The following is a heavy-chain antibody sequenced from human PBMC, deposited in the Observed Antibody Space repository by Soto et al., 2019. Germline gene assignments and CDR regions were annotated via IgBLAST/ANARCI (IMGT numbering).Heavy chain of an antibody. Sequence: EVQLLESGGGLEQPGGSLKLSCAASGFTFNDYALSWVRQAPGKGLEWVSVISGSGADTNYADSVRGRFTVTRDNSKNTLYLRMDSLRPEDTAVYYCAKDRMRSDYGLDWFFDLWGRGTLVTVSS. CDR1: GFTFNDYA. D-gene: IGHD4-17*01. J-gene: IGHJ2*01. CDR2: ISGSGADT. CDR3: AKDRMRSDYGLDWFFDL. V-gene: IGHV3-23*01.